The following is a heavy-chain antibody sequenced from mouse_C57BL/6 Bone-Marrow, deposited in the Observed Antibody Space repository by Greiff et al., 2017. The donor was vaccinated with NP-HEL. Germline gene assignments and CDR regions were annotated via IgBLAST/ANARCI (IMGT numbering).Heavy chain of an antibody. CDR2: IWSGGST. CDR3: ARRGNHAWFAY. V-gene: IGHV2-2*01. J-gene: IGHJ3*01. CDR1: GFSLTSYG. D-gene: IGHD2-1*01. Sequence: VQLQQSGPGLVQPSQSLSITCTVSGFSLTSYGVHWVRQSPGKGLEWLGVIWSGGSTDYNAAFISRLSISKDNSKSQVFFKMNSLQADDTAIYYCARRGNHAWFAYWGQGTLVTVSA.